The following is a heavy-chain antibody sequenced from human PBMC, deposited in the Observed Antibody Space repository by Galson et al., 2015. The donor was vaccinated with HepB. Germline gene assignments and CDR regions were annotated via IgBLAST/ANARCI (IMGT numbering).Heavy chain of an antibody. D-gene: IGHD1-26*01. CDR3: ARSPSTREPPSSDY. CDR1: GFTLSRFW. J-gene: IGHJ4*02. V-gene: IGHV3-7*01. CDR2: IKEDGSET. Sequence: SLRLSCAASGFTLSRFWMSWVRQVPGKGLEWVANIKEDGSETYYVDSVKGRFTIFRDNAKNSLYLQMNSLRVDDTAVYYCARSPSTREPPSSDYWGQGALVTVSS.